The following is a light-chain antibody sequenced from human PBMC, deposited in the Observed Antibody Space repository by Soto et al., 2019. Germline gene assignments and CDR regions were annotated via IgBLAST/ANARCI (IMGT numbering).Light chain of an antibody. CDR2: GNS. Sequence: QPVLTQPPSVSGAPGQRVTISCTGSSSNIGAPYDVHWYQQLPATAPKLLIFGNSNRPSGVPDRFSGSKSGTSASLAITGLQAEDEADYYCQSYDSSLNNVVFGGGTKLTVL. J-gene: IGLJ2*01. CDR3: QSYDSSLNNVV. CDR1: SSNIGAPYD. V-gene: IGLV1-40*01.